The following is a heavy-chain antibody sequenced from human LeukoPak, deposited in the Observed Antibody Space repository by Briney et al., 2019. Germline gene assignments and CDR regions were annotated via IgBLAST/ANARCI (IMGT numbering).Heavy chain of an antibody. V-gene: IGHV3-23*01. D-gene: IGHD4-23*01. CDR3: AKGGSYGGYHSY. CDR1: GFTFTGYA. Sequence: GGSLRLSCAASGFTFTGYAMSWVRQAPGKGLEWVSAISGSGHSTDYADSVKGRFTISRDNSKNTLYLQMNSLRAEDTAVYYCAKGGSYGGYHSYWGQGTLVTVSS. CDR2: ISGSGHST. J-gene: IGHJ4*02.